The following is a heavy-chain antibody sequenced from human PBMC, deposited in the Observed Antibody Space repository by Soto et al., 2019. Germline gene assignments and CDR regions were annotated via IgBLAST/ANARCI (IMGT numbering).Heavy chain of an antibody. J-gene: IGHJ4*02. V-gene: IGHV4-34*01. CDR3: ARDLNIHCSSTSCYLFDY. CDR1: GGSFSGYY. CDR2: NNHSGST. D-gene: IGHD2-2*01. Sequence: TLSLTCAVYGGSFSGYYWSWIRQPPGKGLEWIGENNHSGSTNYNPSLKSRVTISVDTSKNQFSLKLSSVTAADTAVYYCARDLNIHCSSTSCYLFDYWGQGTLVTVSS.